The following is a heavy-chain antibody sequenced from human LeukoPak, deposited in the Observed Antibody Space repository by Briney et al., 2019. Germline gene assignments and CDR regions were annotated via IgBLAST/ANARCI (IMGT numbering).Heavy chain of an antibody. V-gene: IGHV3-30*02. J-gene: IGHJ4*02. CDR1: GFTFSSYG. D-gene: IGHD6-19*01. CDR2: IRYDGSNK. CDR3: AKATSIAVAGNYFDY. Sequence: PGGSLRLSCAASGFTFSSYGMHWVRQAPGKGLEGVAFIRYDGSNKYYADSVKGRFTISRDNSKNTLYLQMNSLRAEDTAVYYCAKATSIAVAGNYFDYWGQGTLVTVSS.